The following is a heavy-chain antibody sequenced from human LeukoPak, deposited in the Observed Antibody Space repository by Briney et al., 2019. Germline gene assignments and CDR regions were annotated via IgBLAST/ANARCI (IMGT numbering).Heavy chain of an antibody. D-gene: IGHD4-11*01. CDR3: AKDRTDTLTTMDV. CDR1: GFTFSSYG. V-gene: IGHV3-30*02. J-gene: IGHJ6*04. Sequence: GGSLRLSCAASGFTFSSYGMHWVRQAPGKGLEWVAVIWYGGSNKYYADSVKGRFTISRDNSKNTLYLQMNSLRAEDTAVYYCAKDRTDTLTTMDVWGKGTTVTVSS. CDR2: IWYGGSNK.